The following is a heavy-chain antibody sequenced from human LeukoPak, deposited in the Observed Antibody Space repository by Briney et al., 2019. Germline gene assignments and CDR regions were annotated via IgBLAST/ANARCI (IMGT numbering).Heavy chain of an antibody. J-gene: IGHJ3*02. CDR2: ISSSSYI. Sequence: GGSLRLSCAASGFTFSTYDMHWVRQAPGKGLEWVSSISSSSYIYYADSVKGRFTISRDNAKNSLYLQMNSLRAEDTAVYYCARDRDDAFDIWGQGTMVTVSS. V-gene: IGHV3-21*01. CDR1: GFTFSTYD. CDR3: ARDRDDAFDI.